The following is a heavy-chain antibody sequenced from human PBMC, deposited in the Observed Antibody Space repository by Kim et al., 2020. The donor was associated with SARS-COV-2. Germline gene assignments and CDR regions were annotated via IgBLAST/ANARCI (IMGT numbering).Heavy chain of an antibody. V-gene: IGHV3-23*01. Sequence: GGSLRLSCAASGFTFSSYTMSWVRQAPGKGLEWVSAISGSGGNTYYADSVKGRFTISRDNSKNTLYLQMNSLRAEDTAVYYCAKDVVVWGSGWPYCLGYWGPGTLVTVSS. D-gene: IGHD6-19*01. CDR3: AKDVVVWGSGWPYCLGY. CDR1: GFTFSSYT. CDR2: ISGSGGNT. J-gene: IGHJ4*02.